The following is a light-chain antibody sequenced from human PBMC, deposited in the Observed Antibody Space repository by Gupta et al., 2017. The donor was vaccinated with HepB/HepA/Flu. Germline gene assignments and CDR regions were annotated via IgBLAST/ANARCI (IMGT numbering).Light chain of an antibody. CDR2: RTT. V-gene: IGLV1-47*01. J-gene: IGLJ3*02. CDR1: RSNIGSNH. Sequence: QSVLTQPHSASGTPGQGVAISCSGGRSNIGSNHVYWYQQFPGSAPKLIIYRTTQRPSGVPDRFSASKSGTSASLAISGLRSEDEADYYCAVWDDSRRGHWVFGGGTKVTVL. CDR3: AVWDDSRRGHWV.